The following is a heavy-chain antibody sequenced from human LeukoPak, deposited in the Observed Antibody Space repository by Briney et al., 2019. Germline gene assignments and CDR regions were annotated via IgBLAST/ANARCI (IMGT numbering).Heavy chain of an antibody. V-gene: IGHV4-34*01. J-gene: IGHJ6*03. CDR2: INHSGST. CDR1: GGSFSGYY. D-gene: IGHD3-3*01. Sequence: SETLSLTCAVYGGSFSGYYWSWIRQPPGKGPEWIGEINHSGSTNYNPSLKSRVTISVDTSKNQFSLKLSSVTAADTAVYYCARGLEYFHYYMDVWGKGTTVTVSS. CDR3: ARGLEYFHYYMDV.